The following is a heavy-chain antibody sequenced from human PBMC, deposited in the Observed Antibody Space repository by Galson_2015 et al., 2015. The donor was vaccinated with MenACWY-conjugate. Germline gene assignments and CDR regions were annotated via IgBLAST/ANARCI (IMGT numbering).Heavy chain of an antibody. Sequence: LRLSCATSGLTFSNVWMSWVRQAPGKGLEWVARIKCRTDGGTTDYATPVKGRFTILRDDSAKTLYLRMNSLKIEDTAMYFCTRDRDVGGSRWWFDPWGQGTLVTVSS. CDR2: IKCRTDGGTT. CDR1: GLTFSNVW. V-gene: IGHV3-15*01. J-gene: IGHJ5*02. D-gene: IGHD2-15*01. CDR3: TRDRDVGGSRWWFDP.